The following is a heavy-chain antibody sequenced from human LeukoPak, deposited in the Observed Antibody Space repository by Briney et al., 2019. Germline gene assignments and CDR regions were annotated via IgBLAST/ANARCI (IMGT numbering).Heavy chain of an antibody. CDR1: GYSISSGYY. CDR3: ARSAYYYDSSGCLDY. CDR2: IYHSGST. V-gene: IGHV4-38-2*02. J-gene: IGHJ4*02. D-gene: IGHD3-22*01. Sequence: SETLSLTCTVSGYSISSGYYWGWIRQPPGKGLEWIGSIYHSGSTYYNPSLKSRVTISVDTSKNQFSLKLSSVTAADTAVYYCARSAYYYDSSGCLDYWGQGTLVTVSS.